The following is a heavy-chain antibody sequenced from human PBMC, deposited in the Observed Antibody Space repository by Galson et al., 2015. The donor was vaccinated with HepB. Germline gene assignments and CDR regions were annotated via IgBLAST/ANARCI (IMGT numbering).Heavy chain of an antibody. Sequence: SVKVSCKASGFIFSDYYIHWVRQAPGQGLEWMGRINPNRGATNYIQKFQGRVTMTRDTSTTTVYMELSRAESDDTAVYYCARETPGATNLHYYGMDVWGQGTTVTVS. CDR3: ARETPGATNLHYYGMDV. CDR1: GFIFSDYY. CDR2: INPNRGAT. V-gene: IGHV1-2*06. J-gene: IGHJ6*02. D-gene: IGHD2-2*01.